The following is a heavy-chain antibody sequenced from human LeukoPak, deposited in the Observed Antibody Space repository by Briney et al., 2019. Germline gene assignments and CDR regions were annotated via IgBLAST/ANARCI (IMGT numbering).Heavy chain of an antibody. CDR3: AKYRASMDDALDI. J-gene: IGHJ3*02. Sequence: GGSLRLSCAASGFTFSNYAMSWVRQAPGKGLEWVSTISGSGGSTYYADSVKGRFTISRDNSKNTLYLQMNSLRAEDTAVYYCAKYRASMDDALDIWGQGTMVTVSS. CDR1: GFTFSNYA. D-gene: IGHD2/OR15-2a*01. CDR2: ISGSGGST. V-gene: IGHV3-23*01.